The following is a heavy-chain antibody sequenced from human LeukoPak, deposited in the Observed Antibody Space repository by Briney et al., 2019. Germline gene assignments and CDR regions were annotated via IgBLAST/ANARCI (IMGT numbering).Heavy chain of an antibody. CDR1: GGSFSGYY. CDR3: ARGRYYYDSSGYYYRFDY. V-gene: IGHV4-34*01. CDR2: INHNGST. J-gene: IGHJ4*02. Sequence: SETLSVTCAVYGGSFSGYYWSWIRQPPGKGLEWIGEINHNGSTNYNPSLKSRVTISVDTSKNQFSLKLSSVTAADTAVYYCARGRYYYDSSGYYYRFDYWGQGTLVTVSS. D-gene: IGHD3-22*01.